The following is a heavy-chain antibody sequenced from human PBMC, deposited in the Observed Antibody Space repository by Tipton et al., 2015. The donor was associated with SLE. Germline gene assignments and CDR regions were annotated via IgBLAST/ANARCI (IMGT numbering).Heavy chain of an antibody. V-gene: IGHV4-31*03. CDR2: IYYSGST. D-gene: IGHD5-18*01. J-gene: IGHJ4*02. CDR3: ASLTIDTASFDY. CDR1: GGSIRSGGYY. Sequence: TLSLTCTVSGGSIRSGGYYWSWIRQHPGKGLEWIGYIYYSGSTYYNPSLKSRVTISVDTSKNQFSLKLSSVTAADTAVYHCASLTIDTASFDYWGQGTLVTVSS.